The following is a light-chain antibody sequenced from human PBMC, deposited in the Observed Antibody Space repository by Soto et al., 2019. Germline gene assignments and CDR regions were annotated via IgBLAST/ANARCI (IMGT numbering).Light chain of an antibody. J-gene: IGLJ1*01. CDR1: SSDVGRYTY. Sequence: QSVLTQPASVSGSPGQSITISCAGTSSDVGRYTYVSWYQQHPGKAPKLIIYDVYNRPSGVSTRSSGSKSGNTASLTISGLQAEDEADYYCTSYTSTSTPYVFGGGTKVTVL. CDR2: DVY. CDR3: TSYTSTSTPYV. V-gene: IGLV2-14*01.